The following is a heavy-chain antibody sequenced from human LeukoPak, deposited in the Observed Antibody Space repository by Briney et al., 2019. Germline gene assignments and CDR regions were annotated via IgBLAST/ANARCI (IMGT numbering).Heavy chain of an antibody. CDR1: GFTFSSYS. V-gene: IGHV3-48*04. J-gene: IGHJ3*02. Sequence: GGSLRLSCAASGFTFSSYSMNWVRQAPGKGLEWVSYISSSSSTIYYADSVKGRFTISRDNAKNSLYLQMNSLRAEDTAVYYCASVPTNDALDIWGQGTMVTVSS. D-gene: IGHD6-6*01. CDR3: ASVPTNDALDI. CDR2: ISSSSSTI.